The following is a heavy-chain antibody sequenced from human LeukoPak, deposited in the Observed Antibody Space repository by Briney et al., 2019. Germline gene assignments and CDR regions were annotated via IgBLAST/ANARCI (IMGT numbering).Heavy chain of an antibody. CDR3: AKDAPVNIVVVPAANS. Sequence: GGSLRLSCAASGFTFSSHAMSWVPQAPGKGVEGVYAFSCSSDSTYYVDSGNGRFPSSRDNSKNTLYLQMNSLRAEDTAVYYCAKDAPVNIVVVPAANSWGQGNLVTVSS. CDR2: FSCSSDST. D-gene: IGHD2-2*01. V-gene: IGHV3-23*01. CDR1: GFTFSSHA. J-gene: IGHJ4*02.